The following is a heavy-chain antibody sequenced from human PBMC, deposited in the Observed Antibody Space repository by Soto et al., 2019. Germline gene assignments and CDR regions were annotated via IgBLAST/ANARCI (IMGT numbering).Heavy chain of an antibody. CDR3: ASVISTVTRIASYYFDY. D-gene: IGHD4-17*01. J-gene: IGHJ4*02. CDR2: ISAYNGNT. V-gene: IGHV1-18*04. Sequence: ASVKVSCKASGYTFTSYGISWVRQAPGQGLGWMEWISAYNGNTNYAQKLQGRVTMTTDTSTSTAYMELRSLRSDDTAVYYCASVISTVTRIASYYFDYWGQGTLVTVSS. CDR1: GYTFTSYG.